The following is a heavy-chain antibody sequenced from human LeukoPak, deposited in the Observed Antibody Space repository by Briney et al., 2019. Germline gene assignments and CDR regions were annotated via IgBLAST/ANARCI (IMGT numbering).Heavy chain of an antibody. V-gene: IGHV4-39*01. CDR1: SGSISSSSYY. Sequence: SETLSLTCTISSGSISSSSYYWGWIRQPPGKGLEWIGSIYYSGSTYYNPSLKSRVTISVDTSKNQFSLKLSSVTAADTAVYYCARQPHCSGTSCYNPNWFDPWGQGTLVTVSS. CDR2: IYYSGST. CDR3: ARQPHCSGTSCYNPNWFDP. J-gene: IGHJ5*02. D-gene: IGHD2-2*02.